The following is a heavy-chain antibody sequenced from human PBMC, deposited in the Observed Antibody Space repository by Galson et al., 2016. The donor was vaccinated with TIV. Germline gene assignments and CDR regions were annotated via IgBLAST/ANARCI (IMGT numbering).Heavy chain of an antibody. V-gene: IGHV4-39*07. J-gene: IGHJ1*01. D-gene: IGHD1-26*01. CDR2: IYFTGTT. Sequence: SETLSLTCGVSSDSISSSNHYWGWIRQPPGKGLEWIGSIYFTGTTFYNPSLKSRVSISVDTSKNQFSLNLTSVTAADTAIYYCAWSGWEPSYFQHWGQGTLGIVSS. CDR1: SDSISSSNHY. CDR3: AWSGWEPSYFQH.